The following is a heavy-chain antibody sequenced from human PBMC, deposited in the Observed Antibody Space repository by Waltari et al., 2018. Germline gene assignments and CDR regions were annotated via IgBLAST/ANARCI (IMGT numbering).Heavy chain of an antibody. V-gene: IGHV4-4*02. CDR2: IHQRGDT. D-gene: IGHD1-26*01. CDR3: ATRDVYSGSPC. Sequence: QVQLRESGPGLVRPSETLSLTCTVSGDSMTSGSWWTWVRQSPGKGLEWIGDIHQRGDTNYTPSLKTLVTLSIDKSRDVFSLQLTSVTAADTAVYYCATRDVYSGSPCWGQGTLVAVSS. J-gene: IGHJ4*01. CDR1: GDSMTSGSW.